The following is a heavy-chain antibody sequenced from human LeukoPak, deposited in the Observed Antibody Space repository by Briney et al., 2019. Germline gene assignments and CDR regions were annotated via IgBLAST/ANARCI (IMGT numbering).Heavy chain of an antibody. J-gene: IGHJ4*02. V-gene: IGHV3-7*03. CDR2: IKQDGSEK. D-gene: IGHD3-10*01. Sequence: GGSLRLSCAASGFTFSSYWMSWVRQAPGKGLEWVANIKQDGSEKYYVDSVKGRFTISRDNAKNSLYLQMNSLRAEDTAVYYCAKAPKVRGVIHFDYWGQGTLVTVSS. CDR1: GFTFSSYW. CDR3: AKAPKVRGVIHFDY.